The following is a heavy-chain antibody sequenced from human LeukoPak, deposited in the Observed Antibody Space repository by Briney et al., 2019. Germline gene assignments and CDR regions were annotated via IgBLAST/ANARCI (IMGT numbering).Heavy chain of an antibody. J-gene: IGHJ4*02. D-gene: IGHD2-2*01. CDR1: GFTFSSYW. Sequence: PGGSLRLSCAASGFTFSSYWMHWVRQAPGKGLVWVSRINTDGSDTSYADSVKGRFTISRDSAKNTLYLQMNSLRVEDTAVYYCATSRSFDYWGQGTLVTVSS. CDR2: INTDGSDT. V-gene: IGHV3-74*01. CDR3: ATSRSFDY.